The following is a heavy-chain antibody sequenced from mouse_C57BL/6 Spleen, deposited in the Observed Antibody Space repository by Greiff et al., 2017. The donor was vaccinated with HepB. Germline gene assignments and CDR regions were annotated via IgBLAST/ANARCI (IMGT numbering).Heavy chain of an antibody. CDR1: GYTFTSYW. CDR2: IYPGSGST. CDR3: ARENYYGSSPAWFAD. J-gene: IGHJ3*01. V-gene: IGHV1-55*01. D-gene: IGHD1-1*01. Sequence: VQLQQPGAELVKPGASVKMSCKASGYTFTSYWITWVKQRPGQGLEWIGDIYPGSGSTNYNEKFKSKATLTVDTSSSTAYMQLSSLTSEDSAVYYCARENYYGSSPAWFADWGQGTLVTVSA.